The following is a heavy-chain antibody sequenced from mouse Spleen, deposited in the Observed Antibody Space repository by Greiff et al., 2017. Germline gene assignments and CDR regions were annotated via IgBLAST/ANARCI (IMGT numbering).Heavy chain of an antibody. Sequence: VQLQESGAELARPGASVKLSCKASGYTFTSYGISWVKQRTGQGLEWIGEIYPRSGNTYYNEKFKGKATLTADKSSSTAYMELRSLTSEDSAVYFCARWGLNWYFDVWGTGTTVTVSS. D-gene: IGHD3-3*01. V-gene: IGHV1-81*01. CDR1: GYTFTSYG. J-gene: IGHJ1*03. CDR3: ARWGLNWYFDV. CDR2: IYPRSGNT.